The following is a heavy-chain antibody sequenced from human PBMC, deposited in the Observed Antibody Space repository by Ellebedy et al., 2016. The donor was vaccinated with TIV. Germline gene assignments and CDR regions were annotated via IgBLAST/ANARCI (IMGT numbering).Heavy chain of an antibody. CDR2: IYSGGTT. Sequence: PGGSLRLSCAASGFTVSSNYLSWVRQAPGKGLEWVSIIYSGGTTSYTDSVEGRFTISRDDSKNTLYLQMDSLRAEDTAVYYCAKDGTETSVVYYVDYWGQGILVTVSS. CDR3: AKDGTETSVVYYVDY. CDR1: GFTVSSNY. V-gene: IGHV3-53*01. D-gene: IGHD4-11*01. J-gene: IGHJ4*02.